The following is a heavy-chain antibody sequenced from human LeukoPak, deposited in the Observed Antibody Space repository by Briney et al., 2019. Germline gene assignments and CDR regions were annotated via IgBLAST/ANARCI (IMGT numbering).Heavy chain of an antibody. J-gene: IGHJ4*02. V-gene: IGHV3-20*04. CDR2: INWNGGST. CDR3: ARDDSSGWSAGLDY. Sequence: GGSLRLSCAASGFTFDDYGMSWVRQAPGKGLEWVSGINWNGGSTGYADSVKGRFTISRDNAKNSLYLQTNSLRAEDTALYYCARDDSSGWSAGLDYWGQGTLVTVSS. D-gene: IGHD6-19*01. CDR1: GFTFDDYG.